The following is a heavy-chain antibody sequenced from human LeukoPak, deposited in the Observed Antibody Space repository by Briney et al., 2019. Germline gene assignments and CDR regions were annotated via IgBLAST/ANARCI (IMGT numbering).Heavy chain of an antibody. V-gene: IGHV4-59*08. CDR1: GGSISSDY. CDR2: IYYSGST. D-gene: IGHD3-22*01. J-gene: IGHJ4*02. Sequence: SETLSLTCTVSGGSISSDYWSWIRQPPGKGLEWIGYIYYSGSTNYNPSLKSRVTISLDTSKTQFSLKLASVTAADTAVYYCARGRDSSGYPPFDYWGQGTLVTVSS. CDR3: ARGRDSSGYPPFDY.